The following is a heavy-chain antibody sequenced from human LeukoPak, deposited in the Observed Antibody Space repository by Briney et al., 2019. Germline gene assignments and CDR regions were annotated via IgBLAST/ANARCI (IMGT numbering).Heavy chain of an antibody. J-gene: IGHJ3*02. CDR1: GFTFSTYN. CDR3: ARYPQPNAFDI. V-gene: IGHV3-48*04. CDR2: ISSGSTTI. D-gene: IGHD1-14*01. Sequence: GGSLRLSCAASGFTFSTYNMNWVRQAPGKGLEWVSYISSGSTTIYYADSVKGRFTISRDNAKNSLYLQMNSLRAEDTAVYYCARYPQPNAFDIWGQGTMVTVSS.